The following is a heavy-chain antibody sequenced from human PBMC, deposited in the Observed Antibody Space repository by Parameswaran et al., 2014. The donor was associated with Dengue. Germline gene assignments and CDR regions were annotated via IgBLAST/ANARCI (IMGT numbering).Heavy chain of an antibody. CDR2: IYYSGST. J-gene: IGHJ3*02. D-gene: IGHD3-10*01. Sequence: VRQAPGKGLEWIGYIYYSGSTNYNPSLKSRVTISVDTSKNQFSLKLSSVTAADTAVYYCARTYEGLLWFGELPGGAFDIWGQGTMVTVSS. V-gene: IGHV4-59*01. CDR3: ARTYEGLLWFGELPGGAFDI.